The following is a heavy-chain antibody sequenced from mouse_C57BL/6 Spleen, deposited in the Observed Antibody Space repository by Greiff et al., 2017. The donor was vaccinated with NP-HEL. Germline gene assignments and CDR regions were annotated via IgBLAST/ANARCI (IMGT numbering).Heavy chain of an antibody. D-gene: IGHD1-1*01. V-gene: IGHV5-9-1*02. Sequence: EVQGVESGEGLVKPGGSLKLSCAASGFTFSSYAMSWVRQTPEKRLEWVAYISSGGDYIYYADTVKGRFTISRDNARNTLYLQMSSLKSEDTAMYYCTREATAVVRYFEVWGTGTTVTVSS. CDR2: ISSGGDYI. CDR3: TREATAVVRYFEV. CDR1: GFTFSSYA. J-gene: IGHJ1*03.